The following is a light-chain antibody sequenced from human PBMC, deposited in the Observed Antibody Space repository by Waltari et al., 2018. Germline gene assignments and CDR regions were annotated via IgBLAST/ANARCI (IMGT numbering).Light chain of an antibody. V-gene: IGLV2-14*01. CDR1: SGDVSRYNY. Sequence: QSALTQPASVSGSPGQSITLTCTGTSGDVSRYNYVSWFQQHPGKAPKLMIYDVTKRPSGISDRFSGPKSGNTASLTISGLQADEEADYYCSSYTSDTTLIFGGGTELTVL. J-gene: IGLJ2*01. CDR2: DVT. CDR3: SSYTSDTTLI.